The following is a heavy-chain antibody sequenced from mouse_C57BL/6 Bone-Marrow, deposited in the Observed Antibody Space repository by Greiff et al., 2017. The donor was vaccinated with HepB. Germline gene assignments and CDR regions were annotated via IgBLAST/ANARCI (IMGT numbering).Heavy chain of an antibody. CDR1: GYTFTSYW. V-gene: IGHV1-61*01. CDR3: ARGLRYGVYYAMDY. Sequence: VQLQQPGAELVRPGSSVKLSCKASGYTFTSYWMDWVKQRPGQGLEWIGNIYPSDSETHYNQKFKDKATLTVDKSSSTAYMQLSSLTSEDSAVYYCARGLRYGVYYAMDYWGQGTSVTVSS. D-gene: IGHD1-1*01. CDR2: IYPSDSET. J-gene: IGHJ4*01.